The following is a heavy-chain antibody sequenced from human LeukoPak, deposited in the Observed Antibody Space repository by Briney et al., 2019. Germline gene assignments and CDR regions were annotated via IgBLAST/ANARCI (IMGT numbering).Heavy chain of an antibody. J-gene: IGHJ4*02. CDR1: GDSVSSNSVT. CDR2: TYYRSKWYN. Sequence: SQTLSLTCVISGDSVSSNSVTWHWIRQSPSRGLEWLGRTYYRSKWYNDYAVSVKSRVTFNPDTSKNQFSLQLNSVTPEDTAVYYCARGLRKVHTPALDYWGQGTLVTVSS. CDR3: ARGLRKVHTPALDY. V-gene: IGHV6-1*01. D-gene: IGHD1-1*01.